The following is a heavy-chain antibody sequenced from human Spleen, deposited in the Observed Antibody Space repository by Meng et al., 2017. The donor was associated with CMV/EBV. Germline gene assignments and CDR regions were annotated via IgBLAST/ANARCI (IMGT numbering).Heavy chain of an antibody. CDR3: GRGTVNWGYTDWFEP. CDR1: GSSISAA. V-gene: IGHV6-1*01. J-gene: IGHJ5*02. D-gene: IGHD7-27*01. Sequence: GSSISAAWNWIRQSPSRGLEWLGRTYYRSKWYNDYAVSVKSRISINPDTSKNQFSLRLSAVTAADTAVYHCGRGTVNWGYTDWFEPWGQGTLVTVSS. CDR2: TYYRSKWYN.